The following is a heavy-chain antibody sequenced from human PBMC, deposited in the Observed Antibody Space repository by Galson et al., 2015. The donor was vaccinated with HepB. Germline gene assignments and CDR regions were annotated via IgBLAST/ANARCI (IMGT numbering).Heavy chain of an antibody. CDR2: ISANNGNT. CDR1: GYTFTSYG. Sequence: SVKVSCKASGYTFTSYGMHWVRQAPGQGLEWMGWISANNGNTNYAQKVQGRVTMTTDTSTSTAYMELRSLRSEDTAVYYCARARPRISGGYWGQGTLVTVSS. CDR3: ARARPRISGGY. V-gene: IGHV1-18*04. D-gene: IGHD3-3*02. J-gene: IGHJ4*02.